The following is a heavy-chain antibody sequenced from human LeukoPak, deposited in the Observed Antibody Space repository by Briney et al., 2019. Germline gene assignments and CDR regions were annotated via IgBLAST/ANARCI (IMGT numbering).Heavy chain of an antibody. V-gene: IGHV1-2*02. CDR3: ARDGLMVYAIGDNWFDP. J-gene: IGHJ5*02. CDR1: GYTFTGYY. D-gene: IGHD2-8*01. CDR2: INPNSGGT. Sequence: ASVTVSCKASGYTFTGYYMHWVRQAPGQGLEWMGWINPNSGGTNYAQKFQGRVTMTRDTSISTAYMELSRRRSDDTAVYYCARDGLMVYAIGDNWFDPWGQGTLVTVSS.